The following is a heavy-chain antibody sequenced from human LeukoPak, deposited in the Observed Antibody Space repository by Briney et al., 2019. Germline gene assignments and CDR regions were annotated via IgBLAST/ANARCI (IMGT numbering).Heavy chain of an antibody. Sequence: GGSLRLSCAASGFTFSSYGMHWVRQAPGKGLEWVAFIRYGGSNKYYADSVKGRFTISRDNSKNTLYLQMNSLRAEDTAVYYCAKGRYCSGGSCYGDYFDYWGQGTLVTVSS. J-gene: IGHJ4*02. CDR3: AKGRYCSGGSCYGDYFDY. CDR1: GFTFSSYG. CDR2: IRYGGSNK. D-gene: IGHD2-15*01. V-gene: IGHV3-30*02.